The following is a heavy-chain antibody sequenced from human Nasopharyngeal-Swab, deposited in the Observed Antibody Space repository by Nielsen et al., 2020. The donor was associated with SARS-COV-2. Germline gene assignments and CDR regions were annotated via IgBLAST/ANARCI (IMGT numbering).Heavy chain of an antibody. J-gene: IGHJ4*02. CDR2: INPNSGGT. D-gene: IGHD3-10*01. CDR1: GYSSSAYY. V-gene: IGHV1-2*06. Sequence: ASVKVSCKASGYSSSAYYIHWVRQAPGQGLEWMGRINPNSGGTDYAQKFQGRVTMTRDTSIRTAYMDLSSLRSDDTAMYYCARGTFGEWVLRGITMVRGVTLNPFDYWGQGTLVTVSS. CDR3: ARGTFGEWVLRGITMVRGVTLNPFDY.